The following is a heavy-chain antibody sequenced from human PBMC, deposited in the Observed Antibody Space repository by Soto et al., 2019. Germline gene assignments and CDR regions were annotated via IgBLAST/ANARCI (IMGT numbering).Heavy chain of an antibody. CDR1: GFTFSSYA. CDR2: ISGSGGST. V-gene: IGHV3-23*01. Sequence: EVQLLESGGGLVQPGGSLRLSCAASGFTFSSYAMSWVRQAPGKGLEWVSAISGSGGSTYYADSVNGRFTISRDNSKNPLYLQMNSLRAEDTAVYYCAKKKVLGECSGGSCYYFDYWGQGTLVTVSS. D-gene: IGHD2-15*01. J-gene: IGHJ4*02. CDR3: AKKKVLGECSGGSCYYFDY.